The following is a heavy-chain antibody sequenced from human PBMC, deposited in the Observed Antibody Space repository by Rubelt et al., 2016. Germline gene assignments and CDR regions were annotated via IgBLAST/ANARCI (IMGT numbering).Heavy chain of an antibody. CDR1: GGSFSGYY. CDR3: ARRGFRRPDYYPLEY. D-gene: IGHD1-26*01. Sequence: QVQLQLWGAGLLKPSETLSLTCAVYGGSFSGYYWSWIRQAPGKGLEWIGEINHSGTTNNNPSLKSRVTTSVDTSKNQFSLKPRSVTAADTAVYYCARRGFRRPDYYPLEYWGQGALVTVSS. J-gene: IGHJ4*02. V-gene: IGHV4-34*01. CDR2: INHSGTT.